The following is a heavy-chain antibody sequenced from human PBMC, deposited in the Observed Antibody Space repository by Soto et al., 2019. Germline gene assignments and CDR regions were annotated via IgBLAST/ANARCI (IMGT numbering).Heavy chain of an antibody. V-gene: IGHV5-10-1*01. D-gene: IGHD2-15*01. CDR1: GYSFTSHW. Sequence: PGESLKISCKGSGYSFTSHWISWVRQMPGKGLEWMGRIDPSDSYTKYSPSFQGHVTISADKSISTAYLQWSSLKASDTAIYYCARHTRGYCNDGNCKEGWFDPWGQGTLVTVSS. CDR2: IDPSDSYT. J-gene: IGHJ5*02. CDR3: ARHTRGYCNDGNCKEGWFDP.